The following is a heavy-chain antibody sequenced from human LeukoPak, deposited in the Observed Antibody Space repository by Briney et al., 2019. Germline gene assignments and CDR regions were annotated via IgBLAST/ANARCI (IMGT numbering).Heavy chain of an antibody. CDR3: AKAGDIVVVPAALDL. J-gene: IGHJ4*02. D-gene: IGHD2-2*01. V-gene: IGHV3-23*01. CDR1: GLSFSFYA. CDR2: ISGGGAGT. Sequence: GGSLRLSCAASGLSFSFYAMSWVRQAPGKGLEWVSSISGGGAGTYYADSVRGRFTISRDNSKNTLYLQMNSLRAEDTALYYCAKAGDIVVVPAALDLWGQGTLVTVSS.